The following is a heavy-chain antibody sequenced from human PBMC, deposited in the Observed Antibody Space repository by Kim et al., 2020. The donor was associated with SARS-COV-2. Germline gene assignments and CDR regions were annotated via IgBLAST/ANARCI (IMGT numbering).Heavy chain of an antibody. CDR3: VRDSSGYGWLDS. J-gene: IGHJ5*01. CDR1: GGSISSSSYY. CDR2: IYYSGSA. D-gene: IGHD3-22*01. V-gene: IGHV4-39*01. Sequence: SETLSLTCNVSGGSISSSSYYWGWIRQSPGKGLEWIGIIYYSGSAYYSPSLKSRATISVDTSKNQFSLMLSSVTGADTAVYYCVRDSSGYGWLDSWGQGT.